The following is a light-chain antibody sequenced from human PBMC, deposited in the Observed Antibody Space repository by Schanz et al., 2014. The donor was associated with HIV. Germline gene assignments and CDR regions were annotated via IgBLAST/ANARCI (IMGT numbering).Light chain of an antibody. J-gene: IGKJ3*01. CDR1: QSVSSF. Sequence: EIVLTQSPGTLSLSPGERATLSCRASQSVSSFLAWYQQKPGQAPRLLIYGASSRATGIPDRFSGSGSGTDFTLTINRLEPEDFAVYYCQQYGGSPFTFGPGTKVDL. V-gene: IGKV3-20*01. CDR2: GAS. CDR3: QQYGGSPFT.